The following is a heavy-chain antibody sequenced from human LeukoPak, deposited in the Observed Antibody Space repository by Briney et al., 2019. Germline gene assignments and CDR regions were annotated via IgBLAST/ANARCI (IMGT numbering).Heavy chain of an antibody. D-gene: IGHD3-3*01. J-gene: IGHJ6*02. Sequence: PGGSLRLSCAASGFTFSSYWMSWVRQAPGEGLERVANIKQDGSEKYYVDSVKGRFTISRDNAKNSLYLQMNSLRAEDTAVYYCARVSPLYYDFWSGYYPYYGMDVWGQGTTVTVSS. CDR2: IKQDGSEK. CDR3: ARVSPLYYDFWSGYYPYYGMDV. V-gene: IGHV3-7*01. CDR1: GFTFSSYW.